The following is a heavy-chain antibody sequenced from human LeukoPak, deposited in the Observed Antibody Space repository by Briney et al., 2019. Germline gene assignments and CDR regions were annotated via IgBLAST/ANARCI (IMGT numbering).Heavy chain of an antibody. Sequence: PGGSLRLSCAASGIIFSRYGMHWVRQAPGKGLEWVAVISYDGGDKYYTDSVKGRFTISRDNSKNTLYLQMNSLKTEDRAVYYCAARYNWNDLAYWGQGTLVTVSS. CDR2: ISYDGGDK. CDR3: AARYNWNDLAY. V-gene: IGHV3-30*03. J-gene: IGHJ4*02. D-gene: IGHD1-1*01. CDR1: GIIFSRYG.